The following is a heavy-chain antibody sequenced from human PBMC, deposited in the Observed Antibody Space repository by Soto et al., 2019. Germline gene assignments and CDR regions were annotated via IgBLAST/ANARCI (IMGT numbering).Heavy chain of an antibody. CDR3: ARDPRSSIAARPRSYYYYGMDV. D-gene: IGHD6-6*01. J-gene: IGHJ6*02. V-gene: IGHV6-1*01. CDR1: GDSVSSNSAA. Sequence: PSQTLSLTCAISGDSVSSNSAAWNWIRQSPSRGLEWLGRTYYRSKWYNDYAVSVKSRITINPDSSKNQFSLQLNSVTPEDTAVYYCARDPRSSIAARPRSYYYYGMDVWGQGTTVTVSS. CDR2: TYYRSKWYN.